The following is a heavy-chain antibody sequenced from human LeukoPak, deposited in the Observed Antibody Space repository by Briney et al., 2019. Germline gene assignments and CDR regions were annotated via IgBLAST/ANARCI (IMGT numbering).Heavy chain of an antibody. CDR2: IYYSGST. CDR1: GDSISYFY. J-gene: IGHJ3*02. V-gene: IGHV4-59*01. D-gene: IGHD5-24*01. CDR3: ARGEMATIEDAFDI. Sequence: SETLSLTCSVSGDSISYFYWSWLRQAAGKGLEWIGYIYYSGSTNYNPSLKSRVTISVDTSKNQFSLKLSSVTAADTAVYYCARGEMATIEDAFDIWGQGTMVTVSS.